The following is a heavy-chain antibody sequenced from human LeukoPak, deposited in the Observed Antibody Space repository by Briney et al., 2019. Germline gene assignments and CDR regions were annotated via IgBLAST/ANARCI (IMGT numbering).Heavy chain of an antibody. J-gene: IGHJ4*02. D-gene: IGHD3-10*01. CDR3: ARGVTMVRGGYFDY. Sequence: MNPNSGNTGYAQKFQGRVTMTRNTSISTAYMELSSLRSEDTAVYYCARGVTMVRGGYFDYWGQGTLVTVSS. V-gene: IGHV1-8*01. CDR2: MNPNSGNT.